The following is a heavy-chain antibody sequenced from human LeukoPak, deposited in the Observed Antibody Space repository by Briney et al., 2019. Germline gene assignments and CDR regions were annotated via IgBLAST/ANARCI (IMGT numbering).Heavy chain of an antibody. V-gene: IGHV4-59*01. Sequence: SETLSLTCTVSGGSISSYYWSWLRQPPGKGLEWIGYIYYSGSTNYNPSLKSRVTISVDTSKNQFSLKLSSVTAADTAVYYCASERDIDCSGGSCSLPSAFDIWGQGTMVTVSS. D-gene: IGHD2-15*01. CDR3: ASERDIDCSGGSCSLPSAFDI. CDR1: GGSISSYY. CDR2: IYYSGST. J-gene: IGHJ3*02.